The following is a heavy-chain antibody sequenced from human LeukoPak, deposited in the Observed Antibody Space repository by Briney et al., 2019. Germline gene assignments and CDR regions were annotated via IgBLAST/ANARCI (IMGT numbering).Heavy chain of an antibody. Sequence: GGSLRLSCAASGFTFSGFAMSWVRRTPGKGLEWVSGISGSGDNTLYADSVKGRFTISRDNSKNTLYLQMNSLRAEDTAVYYCAKELIHAYWGQGTLVTVSS. D-gene: IGHD2-21*01. CDR3: AKELIHAY. V-gene: IGHV3-23*01. CDR1: GFTFSGFA. J-gene: IGHJ4*02. CDR2: ISGSGDNT.